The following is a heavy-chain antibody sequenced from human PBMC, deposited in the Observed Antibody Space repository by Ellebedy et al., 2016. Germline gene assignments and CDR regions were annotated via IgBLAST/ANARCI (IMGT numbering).Heavy chain of an antibody. D-gene: IGHD2-15*01. Sequence: GGSLRLSCAASGFTFSSFAMSWVRQAPGKGLEWVSTISAGGGTYYADSVKGRFTIPRDNSKNTLYLQMNNLRAEDTAVYYCAKGREGSAATYDNWGQGTLVTVSS. CDR1: GFTFSSFA. J-gene: IGHJ4*02. CDR2: ISAGGGT. V-gene: IGHV3-23*01. CDR3: AKGREGSAATYDN.